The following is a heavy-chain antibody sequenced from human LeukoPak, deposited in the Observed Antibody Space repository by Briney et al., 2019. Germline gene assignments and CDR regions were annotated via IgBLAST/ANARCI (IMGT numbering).Heavy chain of an antibody. Sequence: ASVKVSCKASGYTFTGYYMHWVRQAPGQGLEWMGWINPNSGGTNYAQKFQGWVTMTRDTSISTAYMELSRLRSDDTAVYYCARDRYSNSWNEGNLGYWGQGTLVTVSS. J-gene: IGHJ4*02. V-gene: IGHV1-2*04. CDR2: INPNSGGT. CDR3: ARDRYSNSWNEGNLGY. D-gene: IGHD1-20*01. CDR1: GYTFTGYY.